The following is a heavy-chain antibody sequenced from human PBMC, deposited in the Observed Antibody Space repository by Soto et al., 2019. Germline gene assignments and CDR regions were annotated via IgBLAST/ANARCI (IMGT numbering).Heavy chain of an antibody. CDR2: ISYDGSNK. V-gene: IGHV3-30-3*01. CDR1: GFTFSSYA. J-gene: IGHJ4*02. CDR3: ARGQGYY. Sequence: QVQLVESGGGVVQPGRSLRLSCAASGFTFSSYAMHWVRQAPGKGLEWVAVISYDGSNKYFADSVKGRFTNSRDKSKNSLYLQMNSLRAQDTAVYYFARGQGYYWGQGSLVTVYS.